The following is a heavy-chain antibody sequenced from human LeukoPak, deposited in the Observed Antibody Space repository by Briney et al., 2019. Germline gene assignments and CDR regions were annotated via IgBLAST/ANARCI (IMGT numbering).Heavy chain of an antibody. Sequence: GGSLRLSCAASGFTVSSNYMSWVRQAPGKGLEWVSVIYSGGNTYYADSVKGRFTISRDNSKNTLYLQMNSLRAEDTAVCYCARAVSSGYDPFDYWGQGTLVTVSS. CDR1: GFTVSSNY. CDR2: IYSGGNT. J-gene: IGHJ4*02. CDR3: ARAVSSGYDPFDY. D-gene: IGHD3-22*01. V-gene: IGHV3-53*01.